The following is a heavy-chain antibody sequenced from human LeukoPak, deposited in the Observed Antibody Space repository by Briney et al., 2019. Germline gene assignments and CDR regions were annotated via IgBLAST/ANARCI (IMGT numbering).Heavy chain of an antibody. D-gene: IGHD2-15*01. CDR2: IYYSGST. Sequence: PSETLSLTCTVSGVSISSSSYYWGWIRQPPGKGLEWIGSIYYSGSTYYNPSLKSRVTISIDTSKNQFSLKLSSVTAADTAVYYCARGTEGYCGGGRCEGSFDSWGQGTLVTVSS. V-gene: IGHV4-39*07. CDR1: GVSISSSSYY. CDR3: ARGTEGYCGGGRCEGSFDS. J-gene: IGHJ5*01.